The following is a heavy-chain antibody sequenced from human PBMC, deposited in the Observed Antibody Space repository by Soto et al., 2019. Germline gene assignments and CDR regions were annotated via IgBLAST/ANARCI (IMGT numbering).Heavy chain of an antibody. Sequence: SETLSLTCTFSGFSISSYYWSWIRQPPGKGLEWIGYIYYSGSTNYNPSLKSRVTISVDTSKNQFSLKLSSVTAADTAVYYCASLNIYYDILTGYYYYFDYWGQGTLVTVSS. CDR1: GFSISSYY. V-gene: IGHV4-59*08. J-gene: IGHJ4*02. CDR3: ASLNIYYDILTGYYYYFDY. D-gene: IGHD3-9*01. CDR2: IYYSGST.